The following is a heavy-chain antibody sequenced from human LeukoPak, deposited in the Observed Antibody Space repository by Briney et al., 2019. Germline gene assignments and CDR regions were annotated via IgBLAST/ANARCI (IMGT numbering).Heavy chain of an antibody. J-gene: IGHJ5*02. D-gene: IGHD5-18*01. V-gene: IGHV4-59*08. CDR2: IYYSGNI. Sequence: PSETLSLTCAVSGDSISPYYWSWIRQPPGKGLEWIGYIYYSGNINYNPSLKSRVTISVDTSKNQLSLKLSSVTAADTAVYYCASHDSPNWFDPWGQGTLVTVSS. CDR1: GDSISPYY. CDR3: ASHDSPNWFDP.